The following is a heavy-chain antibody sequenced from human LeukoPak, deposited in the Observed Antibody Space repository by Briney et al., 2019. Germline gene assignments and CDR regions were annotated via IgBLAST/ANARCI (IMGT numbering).Heavy chain of an antibody. Sequence: SESLSLTCTVSGGSISSYYWSWIRQPPGKGLEWIGYIYYSGSTNYNPSLKSRVTISVDTSNNQLYLKQSSVTAADTAVYYCARGSYNDAFDIWGQGTMVTVSS. CDR3: ARGSYNDAFDI. V-gene: IGHV4-59*01. D-gene: IGHD2-2*02. CDR1: GGSISSYY. J-gene: IGHJ3*02. CDR2: IYYSGST.